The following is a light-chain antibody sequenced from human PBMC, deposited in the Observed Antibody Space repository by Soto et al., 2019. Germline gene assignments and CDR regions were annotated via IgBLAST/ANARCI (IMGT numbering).Light chain of an antibody. CDR1: QSISIW. V-gene: IGKV1-5*03. CDR3: QQYDSFSRT. Sequence: DIQMTQSPSTLSASVGDRVTITCRASQSISIWLAWYQQKPGKAPKLLIYKASSLESGVPSRFSGSGSGTEFTLTICSLQPDDFATYFCQQYDSFSRTFGQGTKVEIK. CDR2: KAS. J-gene: IGKJ1*01.